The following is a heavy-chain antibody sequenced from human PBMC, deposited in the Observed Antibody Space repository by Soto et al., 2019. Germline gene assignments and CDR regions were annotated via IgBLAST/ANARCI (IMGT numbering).Heavy chain of an antibody. CDR3: AHRRPNQYDRSGSKYNWFDP. V-gene: IGHV2-5*02. CDR1: GFSLTTSGVG. CDR2: IYWDADE. D-gene: IGHD3-22*01. Sequence: QITLKESGPPLVKPTQTLTLTCTFSGFSLTTSGVGVGWIRQPPGEALEWLALIYWDADERYNPSLRARLTISQDTSKHQAVLTMTNMDPVDTATYYCAHRRPNQYDRSGSKYNWFDPWGQGTLVTVSS. J-gene: IGHJ5*02.